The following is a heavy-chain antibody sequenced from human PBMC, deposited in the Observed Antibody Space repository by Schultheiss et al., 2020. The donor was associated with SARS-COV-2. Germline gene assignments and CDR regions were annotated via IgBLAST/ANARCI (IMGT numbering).Heavy chain of an antibody. Sequence: GESLKISCAASGFTFSSYGMHWVRQAPGKGLEWVAVIWYDGSNKYYADSVKGRFTISRDNSKNTLHLQMNSLRAEDTAVYYCARARWLRCFDYWGQGTLVTVSS. J-gene: IGHJ4*02. CDR1: GFTFSSYG. CDR3: ARARWLRCFDY. CDR2: IWYDGSNK. D-gene: IGHD5-12*01. V-gene: IGHV3-33*08.